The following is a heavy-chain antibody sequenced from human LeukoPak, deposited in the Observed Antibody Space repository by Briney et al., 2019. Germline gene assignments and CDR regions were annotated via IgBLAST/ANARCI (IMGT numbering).Heavy chain of an antibody. Sequence: PSETLSLTCAVSGGSISSSNWWSWVRQPPGKGLEWIGEIYHSGGTNYNPSLKSRVTISVDKSKNQFSLKLSSVTAADTAVYYCARDLVYSYGYDYWGQGTLVTVSS. J-gene: IGHJ4*02. CDR1: GGSISSSNW. CDR3: ARDLVYSYGYDY. D-gene: IGHD5-18*01. CDR2: IYHSGGT. V-gene: IGHV4-4*02.